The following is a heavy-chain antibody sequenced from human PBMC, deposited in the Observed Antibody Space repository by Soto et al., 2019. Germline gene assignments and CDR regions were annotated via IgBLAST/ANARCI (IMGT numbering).Heavy chain of an antibody. Sequence: GASVKVSCKASGYTFTSYDINWVRQATGQGLEWMGWMNPNSGNTGYAQKFQGRVTMTRNTSKNQFSLKLSSVTAADTAVYYCARGAGTTYYYYYLDVWGKGTTVTGSS. V-gene: IGHV1-8*01. CDR2: MNPNSGNT. CDR3: ARGAGTTYYYYYLDV. D-gene: IGHD1-7*01. CDR1: GYTFTSYD. J-gene: IGHJ6*03.